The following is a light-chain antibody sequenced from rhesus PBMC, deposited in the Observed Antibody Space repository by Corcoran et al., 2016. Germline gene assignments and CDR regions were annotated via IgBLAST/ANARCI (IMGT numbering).Light chain of an antibody. J-gene: IGKJ4*01. Sequence: DIQMTQSPSSLSASVGDRVTITCRASQGITNDLAWYQQKPGETPKLLFYEASSLQSGIPSRFSGSGSVTDFPLTISSLQSEDFATYYCQHYYSTPLTFGGGTKVEFK. CDR1: QGITND. V-gene: IGKV1-25*01. CDR2: EAS. CDR3: QHYYSTPLT.